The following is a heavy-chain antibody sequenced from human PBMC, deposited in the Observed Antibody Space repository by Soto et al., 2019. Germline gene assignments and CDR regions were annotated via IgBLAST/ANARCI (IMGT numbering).Heavy chain of an antibody. CDR3: ARATVAVTNWFDP. Sequence: SETLSLTCTVSGGSISSYYWSLSRQPPGKGLECIGYVYYSGKTNYNPSLKSRVTISVDTSKNQFSLKLSSVTAADTAVYYCARATVAVTNWFDPWGQGTLVTVSS. CDR1: GGSISSYY. J-gene: IGHJ5*02. D-gene: IGHD6-19*01. CDR2: VYYSGKT. V-gene: IGHV4-59*01.